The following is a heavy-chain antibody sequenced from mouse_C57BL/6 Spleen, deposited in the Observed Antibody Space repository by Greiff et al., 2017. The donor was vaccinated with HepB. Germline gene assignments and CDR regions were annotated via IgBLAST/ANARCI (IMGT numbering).Heavy chain of an antibody. V-gene: IGHV5-9-1*02. Sequence: EVNLVESGEGLVKPGGSLKLSCAASGFTFSSYAMSWVRQTPEKRLEWVAYISSGGDYTYYADTVKGRFTITRDTARNTLYLQMSSLKSEDTAMYYCTRASSQLRSPWFAYWGQGTLVTVSA. CDR1: GFTFSSYA. D-gene: IGHD3-2*02. J-gene: IGHJ3*01. CDR2: ISSGGDYT. CDR3: TRASSQLRSPWFAY.